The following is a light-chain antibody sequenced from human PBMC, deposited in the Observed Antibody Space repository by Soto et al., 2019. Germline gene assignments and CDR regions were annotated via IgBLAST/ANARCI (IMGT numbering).Light chain of an antibody. V-gene: IGLV1-44*01. CDR1: ASSIGTNT. J-gene: IGLJ2*01. Sequence: QSVLTQPPSASGTPGQRGTISCSGSASSIGTNTVNWYRQPPGTAPKLLIYGDNQRPSGVPDRFSGSKSGTSASLAISGLQSEDEAEYYCAAWDGSLNNVLFGGGTKLTVL. CDR2: GDN. CDR3: AAWDGSLNNVL.